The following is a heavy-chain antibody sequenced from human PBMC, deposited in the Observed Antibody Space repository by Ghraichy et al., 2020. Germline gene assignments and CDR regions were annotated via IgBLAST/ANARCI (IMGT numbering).Heavy chain of an antibody. D-gene: IGHD3-10*01. V-gene: IGHV4-4*07. Sequence: SETLSLTCTVSGGSISSYYWSWIRQPAGKGLEWIGRIYTSGSTNYNPSLKSRVTMSVDTSKNQFSLKLSSVTAADTAVYYCARDEGQSVVRGYYYGMDVWGQGTTVTVSS. CDR2: IYTSGST. J-gene: IGHJ6*02. CDR3: ARDEGQSVVRGYYYGMDV. CDR1: GGSISSYY.